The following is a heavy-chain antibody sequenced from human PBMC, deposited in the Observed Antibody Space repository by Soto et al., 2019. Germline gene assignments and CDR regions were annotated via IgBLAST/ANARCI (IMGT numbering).Heavy chain of an antibody. CDR3: AKDSYSSSWYALWYFDL. CDR2: ISGSGGNT. D-gene: IGHD6-13*01. J-gene: IGHJ2*01. Sequence: EVQLLESGGGLVQPGGSLRLSWAASGLTFSRYAVSLVRQAPGKGLEWVAAISGSGGNTYSADSVKGRFTISRDNPKNTRYLQMNSLRAEDTAVYYWAKDSYSSSWYALWYFDLWGRGTLVTVSS. CDR1: GLTFSRYA. V-gene: IGHV3-23*01.